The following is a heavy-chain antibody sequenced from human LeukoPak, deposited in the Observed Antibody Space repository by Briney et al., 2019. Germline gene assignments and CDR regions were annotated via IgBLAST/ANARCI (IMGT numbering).Heavy chain of an antibody. D-gene: IGHD3-16*01. J-gene: IGHJ5*02. CDR3: AREPLGAFDP. CDR1: GFTFTSYA. Sequence: GGSLRLSCAASGFTFTSYAMSWVRQAPGKGLEWVSTINKSGGTTYYADSVKGRFTISRDNAKNSLYLQMNSLRAEDTAVYYCAREPLGAFDPWGQGTLVTVSS. CDR2: INKSGGTT. V-gene: IGHV3-23*01.